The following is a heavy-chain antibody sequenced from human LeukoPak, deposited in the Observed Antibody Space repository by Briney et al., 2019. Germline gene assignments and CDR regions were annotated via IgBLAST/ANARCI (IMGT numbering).Heavy chain of an antibody. CDR2: ILYDGSNK. Sequence: GGSLRLSCAASGFTFSSYDMHWVRQAPGKGLEWVAVILYDGSNKYYADSVKGRFTISRDNAKNTVYLEMNSLRAEDTAVYYCARGQLWSYYHDYWGQGTLVTVSS. CDR1: GFTFSSYD. D-gene: IGHD5-18*01. CDR3: ARGQLWSYYHDY. J-gene: IGHJ4*02. V-gene: IGHV3-30*03.